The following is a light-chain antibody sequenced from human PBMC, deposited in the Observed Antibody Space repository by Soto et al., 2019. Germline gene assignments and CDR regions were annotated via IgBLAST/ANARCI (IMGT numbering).Light chain of an antibody. J-gene: IGLJ3*02. V-gene: IGLV1-40*01. CDR3: QAYDRRLTGWV. CDR1: NSNIGSGSD. CDR2: ANT. Sequence: QSVLTQPPSVSGAPGQTVTISCSGTNSNIGSGSDVQWFQQLPGTAPKLLIYANTIRPSGVPDRFSGSKSGISVSLAITGLRVDDEADYYCQAYDRRLTGWVFGGGTKLTVL.